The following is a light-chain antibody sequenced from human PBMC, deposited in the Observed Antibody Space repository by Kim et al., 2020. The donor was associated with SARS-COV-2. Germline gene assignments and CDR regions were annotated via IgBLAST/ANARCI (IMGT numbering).Light chain of an antibody. J-gene: IGLJ2*01. V-gene: IGLV4-69*01. CDR3: QTWGTGHVV. CDR2: LNSDGSH. CDR1: RGHSSYA. Sequence: ASVKVTCTLSRGHSSYAIAWHQQQPEKGPRYLMKLNSDGSHSKGDGIPDRFSGSSSGAERYLTISSLQSEDEADYYCQTWGTGHVVFGGGTQLTVL.